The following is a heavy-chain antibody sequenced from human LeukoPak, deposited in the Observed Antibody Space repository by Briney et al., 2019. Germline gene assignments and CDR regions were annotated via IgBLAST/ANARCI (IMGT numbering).Heavy chain of an antibody. V-gene: IGHV4-39*02. J-gene: IGHJ4*02. CDR3: ARELYDSSGYYPG. CDR1: GGSISSSSYY. Sequence: SETLSLTCTVSGGSISSSSYYWGWIRQPPGKGLEWIGSIYYNGSTYYNPSLKSRVTISVDTSKNQFSLKLSSVTAADTAVYYCARELYDSSGYYPGWGQGTLVTVSS. CDR2: IYYNGST. D-gene: IGHD3-22*01.